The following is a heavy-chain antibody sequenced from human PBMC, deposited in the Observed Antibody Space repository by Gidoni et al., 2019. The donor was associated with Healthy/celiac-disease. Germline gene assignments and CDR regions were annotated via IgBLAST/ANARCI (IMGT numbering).Heavy chain of an antibody. J-gene: IGHJ5*02. CDR2: ISSSSSDI. V-gene: IGHV3-21*01. CDR1: GFTSISYS. D-gene: IGHD4-17*01. Sequence: EVQLVESGGGLVKPGGSLSLSCPASGFTSISYSLNGVRKAPGKGLGGVSSISSSSSDIYYADSVKGRFTISRDNAKNSLYLQMNSLRAEETAVYYCARDAPSPRLRHGGGVNWFDPWGQGTLVTVSS. CDR3: ARDAPSPRLRHGGGVNWFDP.